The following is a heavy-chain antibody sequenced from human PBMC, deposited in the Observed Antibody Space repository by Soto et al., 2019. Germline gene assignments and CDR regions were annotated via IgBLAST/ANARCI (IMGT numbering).Heavy chain of an antibody. CDR2: ISDSGGST. V-gene: IGHV3-23*01. Sequence: EVQLLESGGGLVQPGGSLRLSCAASGFTFGHYAMSWVRQAPGKGLEWVSAISDSGGSTYYADSVKGRFTISRDNSKNTLYLQMNNLRAEDTAVFYCRYYCSGVSCYSPEYFQHWGQGTLVTVSS. CDR1: GFTFGHYA. J-gene: IGHJ1*01. CDR3: RYYCSGVSCYSPEYFQH. D-gene: IGHD2-15*01.